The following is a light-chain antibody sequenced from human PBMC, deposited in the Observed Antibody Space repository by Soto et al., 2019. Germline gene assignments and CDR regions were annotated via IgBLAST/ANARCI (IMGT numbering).Light chain of an antibody. CDR3: QQYNSYWT. CDR2: KAS. Sequence: DIQMTQSPSTLSASVGDRVTITCRASQSISSRLAWYQQKPGKAPKLLIYKASSLESGVPSRFSGSGSVTEFTLTISSLQPDDSATYYCQQYNSYWTFGQGTKVEIK. V-gene: IGKV1-5*03. CDR1: QSISSR. J-gene: IGKJ1*01.